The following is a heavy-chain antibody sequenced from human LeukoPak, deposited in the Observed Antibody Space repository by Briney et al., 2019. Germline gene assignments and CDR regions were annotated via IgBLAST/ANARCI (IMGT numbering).Heavy chain of an antibody. J-gene: IGHJ3*02. Sequence: ASVKVSCKASGYTFTSYGISWVRQAPGQGLEWMGWISAYNGNTNYAQKLQGRVTMTTDTPTSTAYMELRSLRSDDTAVYYCARDRSDVLLWFGELSGAFDIWGQGTMVTVSS. CDR3: ARDRSDVLLWFGELSGAFDI. V-gene: IGHV1-18*01. D-gene: IGHD3-10*01. CDR1: GYTFTSYG. CDR2: ISAYNGNT.